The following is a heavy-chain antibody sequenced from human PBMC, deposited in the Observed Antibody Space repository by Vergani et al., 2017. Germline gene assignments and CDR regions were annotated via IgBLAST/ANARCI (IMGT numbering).Heavy chain of an antibody. CDR2: ISGSGVSA. CDR1: EFTFSNYA. CDR3: ARGTGGYCSGGSCRQDYYYYGMDV. J-gene: IGHJ6*02. V-gene: IGHV3-23*01. D-gene: IGHD2-15*01. Sequence: EVQLLESGGGLVQPGGSLRLTCAASEFTFSNYAMNWVRQAPGKGLEWVSGISGSGVSAYYTDSVKGRFTISRDNSKNMLFLQMNNLRSEDTAVYYCARGTGGYCSGGSCRQDYYYYGMDVWGQGTTVTVSS.